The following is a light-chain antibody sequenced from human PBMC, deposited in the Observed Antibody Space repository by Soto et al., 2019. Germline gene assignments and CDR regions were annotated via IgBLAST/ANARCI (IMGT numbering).Light chain of an antibody. V-gene: IGKV3-11*01. CDR3: QQRSNWPRFT. J-gene: IGKJ3*01. Sequence: EIVLTQSPATLSLSPGERATLSCRASQSVSSYLAWYQQKPGQAPRLLIYDASNRATGIPARCSGSGSGTDFTLTISSLEPEDFAVYDCQQRSNWPRFTVGPGTKVDIK. CDR2: DAS. CDR1: QSVSSY.